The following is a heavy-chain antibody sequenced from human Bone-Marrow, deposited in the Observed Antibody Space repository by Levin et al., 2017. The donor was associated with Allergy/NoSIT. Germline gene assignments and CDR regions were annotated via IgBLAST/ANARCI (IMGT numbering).Heavy chain of an antibody. CDR3: ARGSNYYGSGNNFDY. D-gene: IGHD3-10*01. CDR2: IGTAGDT. Sequence: GGSLRLSCAASGFTFSSYDMHWVRQATGKGLEWVSAIGTAGDTYYPGSVKGRFTISRENAKNSLYLQMNSLRAGDTAVYYCARGSNYYGSGNNFDYWGQGTLVTVSS. CDR1: GFTFSSYD. V-gene: IGHV3-13*04. J-gene: IGHJ4*02.